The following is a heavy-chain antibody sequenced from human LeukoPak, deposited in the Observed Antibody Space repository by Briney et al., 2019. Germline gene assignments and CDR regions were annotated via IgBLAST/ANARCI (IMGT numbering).Heavy chain of an antibody. CDR2: INQDGSDE. CDR3: ARAGPWTTVTTSRLNQFDF. D-gene: IGHD4-17*01. Sequence: PGGSLRLSCEPSTFTFSSYWMSWVRQAPGKGLDWVANINQDGSDEYYADSVKGRFTIFRDNAESSLYLQMDGLRVEDTAIYYCARAGPWTTVTTSRLNQFDFWGQGTLVTVSS. CDR1: TFTFSSYW. V-gene: IGHV3-7*04. J-gene: IGHJ4*02.